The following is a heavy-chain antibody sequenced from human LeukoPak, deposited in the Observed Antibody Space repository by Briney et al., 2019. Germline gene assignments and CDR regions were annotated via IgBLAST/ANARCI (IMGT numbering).Heavy chain of an antibody. D-gene: IGHD3-3*01. V-gene: IGHV4-30-4*08. CDR3: ASTSTYYDFWSGYYPDAFDI. CDR2: IYYSGST. J-gene: IGHJ3*02. CDR1: GGSISSGDYY. Sequence: SETLSLTCTVSGGSISSGDYYWSWIRQPPGKGLEWIGYIYYSGSTYYNPSLKSRVTISVDTSKNQFSLKLSSVTAADTAVYYRASTSTYYDFWSGYYPDAFDIWGQGTMVTVSS.